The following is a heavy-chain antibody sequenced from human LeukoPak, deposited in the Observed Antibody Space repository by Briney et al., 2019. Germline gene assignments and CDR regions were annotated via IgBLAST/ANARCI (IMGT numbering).Heavy chain of an antibody. CDR3: AREHRRPSLRQQLALLVREWWFDP. V-gene: IGHV4-39*07. D-gene: IGHD6-13*01. CDR1: GGSISSSSYY. Sequence: SETLSLTCTVSGGSISSSSYYWGWIRQPPGKGLEWIGSIYYSGSTYYNPSLKSRVTISVDRSKNQFSLKLSSVTAADTAVYYCAREHRRPSLRQQLALLVREWWFDPWGQGTLVTVSS. J-gene: IGHJ5*02. CDR2: IYYSGST.